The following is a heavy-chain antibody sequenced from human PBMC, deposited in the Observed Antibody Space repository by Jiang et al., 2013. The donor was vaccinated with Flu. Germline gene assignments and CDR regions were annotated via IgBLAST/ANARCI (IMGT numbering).Heavy chain of an antibody. CDR1: GGSMSSYY. CDR3: ARHLXYSFDS. V-gene: IGHV4-59*08. Sequence: GPGLVKPSETLSLTCTVSGGSMSSYYWSWIRQPPGKGLEWIGYISYSVSFTGSTNFNPSLKSRVSISVDTSKNQFSLNLNSVTAADTAVYYCARHLXYSFDSWGQGTLVTVSS. CDR2: ISYSVSFTGST. J-gene: IGHJ4*02.